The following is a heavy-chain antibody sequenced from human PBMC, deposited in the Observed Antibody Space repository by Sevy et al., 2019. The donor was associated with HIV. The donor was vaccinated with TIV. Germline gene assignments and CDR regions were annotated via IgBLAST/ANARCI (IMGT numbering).Heavy chain of an antibody. V-gene: IGHV4-4*07. J-gene: IGHJ4*02. D-gene: IGHD3-9*01. CDR2: IDVRGST. CDR3: ARDRAMLTSYYYIDN. CDR1: GGSISSHY. Sequence: GSLRLSCTVSGGSISSHYWSWIQQPVGKALEWIGRIDVRGSTRYNPSLESRVTMSVDTSKNQFSLRLSSVTAVDTAFYYCARDRAMLTSYYYIDNWGQGTLVTVSS.